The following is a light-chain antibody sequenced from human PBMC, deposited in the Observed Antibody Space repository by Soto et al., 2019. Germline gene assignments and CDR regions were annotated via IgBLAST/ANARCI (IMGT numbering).Light chain of an antibody. CDR1: ESVDNSY. Sequence: EIVLTQSPGTQSLSPGERATLSCRASESVDNSYLAWYQQKPGQAPRLLIYDASSRATGIPDRFSGSGSGTACTLTISRQESEDFAVYFCQQYATLITFGQGTRLEIK. CDR3: QQYATLIT. J-gene: IGKJ5*01. V-gene: IGKV3-20*01. CDR2: DAS.